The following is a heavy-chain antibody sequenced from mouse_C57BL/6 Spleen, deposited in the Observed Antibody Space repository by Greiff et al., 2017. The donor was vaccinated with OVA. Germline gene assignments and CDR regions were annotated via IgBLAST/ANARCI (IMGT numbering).Heavy chain of an antibody. CDR3: ASLYDYDGYYYAMDY. Sequence: QVQLQQPGAELVKPGASVKMSCKASGYTFTSYWITWVKQRPGQGLEWIGDIYPGSGSTTYNEKFKSKATLTVDTSSSTAYMQLSSLTSEDSAVYYCASLYDYDGYYYAMDYWGQGTSVTVSS. J-gene: IGHJ4*01. CDR1: GYTFTSYW. D-gene: IGHD2-4*01. V-gene: IGHV1-55*01. CDR2: IYPGSGST.